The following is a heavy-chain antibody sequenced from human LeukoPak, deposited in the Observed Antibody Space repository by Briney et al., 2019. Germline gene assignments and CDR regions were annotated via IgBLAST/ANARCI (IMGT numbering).Heavy chain of an antibody. CDR3: ARTYYIHAFDI. V-gene: IGHV4-4*07. D-gene: IGHD3-10*01. Sequence: PSETLSLTCTVSGGSISSYYWSWIRQPAGKGLEWIGRIYTSGSTNYNPSLKSRVTMSVDTSNNQFSLKLSPVTAADTAVYYCARTYYIHAFDIWGQGTMVTVSS. CDR2: IYTSGST. J-gene: IGHJ3*02. CDR1: GGSISSYY.